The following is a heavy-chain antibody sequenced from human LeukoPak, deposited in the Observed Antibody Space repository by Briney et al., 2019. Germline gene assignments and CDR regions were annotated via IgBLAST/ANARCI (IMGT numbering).Heavy chain of an antibody. D-gene: IGHD3-10*01. CDR2: ISGSGGTT. V-gene: IGHV3-23*01. Sequence: GGSLRLSCAASGFTFSTYGVSWVRQAPGKGLEWVSTISGSGGTTYYADSVKGRFTISRDNSNIPLFLQVNSLRAEDTAVYYCAKDAFYYASGRSQYYFDYWGQGALVTVSS. J-gene: IGHJ4*02. CDR3: AKDAFYYASGRSQYYFDY. CDR1: GFTFSTYG.